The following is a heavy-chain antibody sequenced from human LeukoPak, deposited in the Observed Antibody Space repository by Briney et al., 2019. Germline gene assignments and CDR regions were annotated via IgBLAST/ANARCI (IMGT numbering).Heavy chain of an antibody. CDR3: ARFRRIVATIGYYYYYGMDV. D-gene: IGHD5-12*01. Sequence: SETLSLTCAVYGGSFSGYYWSWIRQPPGKGLEWIREINHSGSTNYNPSLKSRVTISVDTSKNQFSLKLSSVTAADTAVYYCARFRRIVATIGYYYYYGMDVWGKGTTVTVSS. CDR1: GGSFSGYY. V-gene: IGHV4-34*01. J-gene: IGHJ6*04. CDR2: INHSGST.